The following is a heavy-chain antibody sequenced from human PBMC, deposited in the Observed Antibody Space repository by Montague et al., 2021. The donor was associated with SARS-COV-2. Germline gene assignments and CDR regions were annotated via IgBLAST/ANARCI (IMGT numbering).Heavy chain of an antibody. CDR2: IRGNGGST. D-gene: IGHD3-9*01. V-gene: IGHV3-23*01. Sequence: SLRLSCAASGFTFSSYAMSWVRQAPGKGLEWVSGIRGNGGSTYYAGSVKGRFTISRDNPTNTLYLQMNSLRAEDTAVYYCARLDIMTAYSYEYWGQGTLVTVSS. CDR3: ARLDIMTAYSYEY. CDR1: GFTFSSYA. J-gene: IGHJ4*02.